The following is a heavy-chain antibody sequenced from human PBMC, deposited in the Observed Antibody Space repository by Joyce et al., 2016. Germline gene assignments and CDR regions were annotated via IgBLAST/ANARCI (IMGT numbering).Heavy chain of an antibody. Sequence: EVQVVESGGDLVQPGESLRLSCAASGFTFSNAWMSWVRQAPVKGLEWIARIKSKAAGGTTDYAAPVNGRFTSSRYDSNNMLYLQMNSLKTEDTAVYYCTADLPGGISDYFDYWGQGTLVTVSS. D-gene: IGHD4-23*01. CDR2: IKSKAAGGTT. CDR1: GFTFSNAW. J-gene: IGHJ4*02. V-gene: IGHV3-15*01. CDR3: TADLPGGISDYFDY.